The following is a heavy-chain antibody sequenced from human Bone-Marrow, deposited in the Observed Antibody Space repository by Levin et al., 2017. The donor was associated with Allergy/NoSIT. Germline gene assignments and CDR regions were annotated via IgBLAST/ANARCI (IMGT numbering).Heavy chain of an antibody. CDR1: DFTFSNFP. Sequence: SCSASDFTFSNFPMHWVRQAPGKGLEWVGLISYDGSKTHYADSVKGRITISRDNSKNTVFLQMNSLKVDDTAVYYCARPRRPLYETYAFDVWGQGTMVIVSS. J-gene: IGHJ3*01. D-gene: IGHD2-8*01. CDR3: ARPRRPLYETYAFDV. CDR2: ISYDGSKT. V-gene: IGHV3-30-3*01.